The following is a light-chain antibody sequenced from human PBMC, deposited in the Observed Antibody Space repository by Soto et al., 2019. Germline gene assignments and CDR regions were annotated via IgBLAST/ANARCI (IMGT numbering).Light chain of an antibody. J-gene: IGLJ2*01. CDR3: QVWDSNTGV. V-gene: IGLV3-9*01. CDR2: GDA. CDR1: SIGRKS. Sequence: SYELTQPLSVSVALGQTARITCGGNSIGRKSVHWYQHKPGQAPVVVIYGDANRPSGIPERFSGSNSGNTATLTISRAQAGDEADYYCQVWDSNTGVFGGGTKVTVL.